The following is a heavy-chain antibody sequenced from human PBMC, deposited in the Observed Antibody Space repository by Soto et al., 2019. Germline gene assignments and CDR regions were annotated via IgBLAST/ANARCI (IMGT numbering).Heavy chain of an antibody. CDR3: ARDSTRQLPYYYYGMDV. V-gene: IGHV4-59*01. J-gene: IGHJ6*02. D-gene: IGHD2-2*01. CDR1: GGSISSYY. CDR2: IYYSGST. Sequence: SETLSLTCTVSGGSISSYYWSWIRQPPGKGLEWIGYIYYSGSTNYNPSLKSRVTISVDTSKNQFSLKLSSVTAADTAVYYCARDSTRQLPYYYYGMDVWGQGTTVTVSS.